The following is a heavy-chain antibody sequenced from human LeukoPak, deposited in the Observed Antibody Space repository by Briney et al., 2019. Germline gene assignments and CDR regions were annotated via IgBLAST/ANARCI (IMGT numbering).Heavy chain of an antibody. CDR1: GFTFSSYA. J-gene: IGHJ5*02. Sequence: SGGSLRLSCAASGFTFSSYAMSWVRQAPGKGLECVSAFSGSGGSTNYADSVKGRFTISRDNAKNSLYLQMNSLRAEDAAVYYCARDYSSSWYNWFDPWGQGTLVTVSS. D-gene: IGHD6-13*01. CDR2: FSGSGGST. V-gene: IGHV3-23*01. CDR3: ARDYSSSWYNWFDP.